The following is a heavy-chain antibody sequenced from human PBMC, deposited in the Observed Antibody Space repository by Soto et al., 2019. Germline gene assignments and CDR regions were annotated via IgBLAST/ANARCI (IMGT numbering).Heavy chain of an antibody. Sequence: SETLSLTCAVYGGSFSGYYWSWIRQPPGKGLEWIGEINHSGSTNYNPSLKSRVTISVDTSKNQFSLKLSSVTAADTAVYYCARADYDFWSGYQRFDPWGQGTLVNVSS. CDR2: INHSGST. V-gene: IGHV4-34*01. CDR1: GGSFSGYY. J-gene: IGHJ5*02. CDR3: ARADYDFWSGYQRFDP. D-gene: IGHD3-3*01.